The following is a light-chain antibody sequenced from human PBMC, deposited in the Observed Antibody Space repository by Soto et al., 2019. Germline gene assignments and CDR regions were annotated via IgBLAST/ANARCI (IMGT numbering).Light chain of an antibody. CDR3: QSYESDTVI. V-gene: IGLV6-57*01. CDR2: EDD. CDR1: SGSIASNY. J-gene: IGLJ2*01. Sequence: NFMLTQPHSVSESPGKTVTISCTRSSGSIASNYVQWYQQRPGSSPSIVIYEDDQRPSGVPDRFSGSIDSSSSSASLTISGLKTEDEADYYCQSYESDTVIFGGGTQLTVL.